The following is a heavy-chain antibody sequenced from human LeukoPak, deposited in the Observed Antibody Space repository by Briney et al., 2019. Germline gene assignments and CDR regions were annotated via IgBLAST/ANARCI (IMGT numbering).Heavy chain of an antibody. CDR3: AREALYGGNWDGFDY. V-gene: IGHV3-53*01. CDR2: IYRGGIT. Sequence: GGSLRLSRAASGFTVSRHHMSCARQAPGKGLEGVSVIYRGGITYYAESVKGRFTISRDNSKNTLYLQMNSLRAEDTAVYYCAREALYGGNWDGFDYWGQGTLVTVSS. CDR1: GFTVSRHH. J-gene: IGHJ4*02. D-gene: IGHD4-23*01.